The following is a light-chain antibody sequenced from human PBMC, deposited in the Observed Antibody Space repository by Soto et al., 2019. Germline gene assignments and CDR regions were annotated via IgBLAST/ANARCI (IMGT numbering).Light chain of an antibody. CDR2: KDS. CDR1: ALQKQY. CDR3: QSADSSGTVV. Sequence: SYELTQPPSVSVSPGQTARITCSGDALQKQYAYWYQQKPGQAPVLVIYKDSERPSAIPERCSGSSSGTTVTLTISGVLAEDEADYYCQSADSSGTVVFGGGTKLTVL. J-gene: IGLJ2*01. V-gene: IGLV3-25*03.